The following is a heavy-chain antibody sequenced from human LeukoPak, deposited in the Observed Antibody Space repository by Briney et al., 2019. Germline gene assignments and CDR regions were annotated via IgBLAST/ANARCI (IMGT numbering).Heavy chain of an antibody. D-gene: IGHD5-12*01. J-gene: IGHJ4*02. CDR1: GGSIGGYY. CDR3: ARGTNIGAGNYDS. V-gene: IGHV4-59*01. Sequence: SETLSLTCTVSGGSIGGYYWSWIRQPPGKALEWIGYVFYSGNTKYNPSLKSRVTISLDTSKNQFSLKLTSVTAADTAVYYRARGTNIGAGNYDSWGQGTLVIVSS. CDR2: VFYSGNT.